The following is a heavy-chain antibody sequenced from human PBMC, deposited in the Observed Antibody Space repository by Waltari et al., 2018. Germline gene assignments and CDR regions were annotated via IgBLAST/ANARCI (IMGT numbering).Heavy chain of an antibody. V-gene: IGHV1-69*12. D-gene: IGHD2-21*01. CDR1: GGTFSSYA. CDR2: IIPIFGTA. CDR3: ARGAYCGGDCYLNWFDP. Sequence: QVQLVQSGAEVKKPGSSVKVSCQASGGTFSSYAISWVRQAPGQGLGWMGGIIPIFGTANYAQKFQGRVTITADESTSTAYMELSSLRSEDTAVYYCARGAYCGGDCYLNWFDPWGQGTLVTVSS. J-gene: IGHJ5*02.